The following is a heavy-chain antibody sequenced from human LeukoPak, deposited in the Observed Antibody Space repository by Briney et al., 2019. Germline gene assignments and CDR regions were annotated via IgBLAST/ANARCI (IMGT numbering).Heavy chain of an antibody. J-gene: IGHJ5*02. CDR2: IYYTGRI. CDR1: GGSISSYY. Sequence: SESLSLTCTVSGGSISSYYWSWIRQPPGKGLEWIGHIYYTGRIYYNPSVMSRLTISVDRSKNQFSLKLTSVTAADTAVYYCARALDNYYDFSHFDPWGQGTPVTVSS. V-gene: IGHV4-59*01. D-gene: IGHD3-3*01. CDR3: ARALDNYYDFSHFDP.